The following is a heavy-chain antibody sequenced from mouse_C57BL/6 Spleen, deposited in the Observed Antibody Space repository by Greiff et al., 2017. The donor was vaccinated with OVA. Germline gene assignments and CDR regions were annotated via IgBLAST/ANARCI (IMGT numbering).Heavy chain of an antibody. CDR3: TTSPYSNYQAGFAD. V-gene: IGHV14-4*01. D-gene: IGHD2-5*01. CDR2: IDPENGDT. J-gene: IGHJ3*01. Sequence: EVQVVESGAELVRPGASVKLSCTASGFNIKDDYMHWVKQRPEQGLEWIGWIDPENGDTEYASKFKGKATITADTSSNTAYLQLSSLTSEDTAVYYCTTSPYSNYQAGFADWGQGTLVTVSA. CDR1: GFNIKDDY.